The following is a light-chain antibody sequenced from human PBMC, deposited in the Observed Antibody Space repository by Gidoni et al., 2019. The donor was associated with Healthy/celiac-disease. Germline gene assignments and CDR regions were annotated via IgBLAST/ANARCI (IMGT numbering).Light chain of an antibody. CDR3: QAYDSSNQV. Sequence: NFMLTQPHSVSESPGQTVTISCTRSSGSSASNYVQWYQQRPGSAPTTVIYEDNKRPSGVPDRFSGSIDSSSNSASLTISGLKTEDEADYYCQAYDSSNQVFGGGTKLTVL. CDR1: SGSSASNY. J-gene: IGLJ3*02. CDR2: EDN. V-gene: IGLV6-57*04.